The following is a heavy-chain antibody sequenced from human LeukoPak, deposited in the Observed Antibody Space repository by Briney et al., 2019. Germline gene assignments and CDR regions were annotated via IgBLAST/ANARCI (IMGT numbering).Heavy chain of an antibody. CDR1: GGSISSSSYY. CDR3: ARDGTRDGYNPFDY. D-gene: IGHD5-24*01. V-gene: IGHV4-61*02. J-gene: IGHJ4*02. Sequence: KPSETLSLTCTVSGGSISSSSYYWGWIRQPAGKGLEWIGRLHTSGSTNYNPSLKSRLTISVDRSKNQFSLKLTSVTAADAAVYYCARDGTRDGYNPFDYWGQGTLVTVSS. CDR2: LHTSGST.